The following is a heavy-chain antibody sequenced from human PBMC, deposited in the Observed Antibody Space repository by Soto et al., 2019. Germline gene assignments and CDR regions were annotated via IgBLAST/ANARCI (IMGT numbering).Heavy chain of an antibody. CDR3: AHRDGDYYGLVSPTNDAFDI. D-gene: IGHD3-10*01. Sequence: SGPTLVNPTQTLTLTCTFSGFSLTTGGVGVGWIRQPPGKALEWLALIYWNNDKRYSPSLKRRLTIIKDTSENRVVLTMTNMDPEDTATYYCAHRDGDYYGLVSPTNDAFDIWGQGTMVTVSS. CDR2: IYWNNDK. J-gene: IGHJ3*02. CDR1: GFSLTTGGVG. V-gene: IGHV2-5*01.